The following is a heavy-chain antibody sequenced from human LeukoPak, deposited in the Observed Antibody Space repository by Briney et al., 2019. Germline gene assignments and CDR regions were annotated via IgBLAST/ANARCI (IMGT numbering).Heavy chain of an antibody. CDR1: GGAFSGYY. D-gene: IGHD3-22*01. Sequence: PSETLSLTCAVYGGAFSGYYWTWIRQPPGKGLEWIGGVNHRGSTNYNPSLKSRVTISVDTSKNQFSLKLSSVTAADTAVYYCARAQYYYDSSGYYPYYFDYWGQGTLVTVSS. CDR2: VNHRGST. V-gene: IGHV4-34*01. J-gene: IGHJ4*02. CDR3: ARAQYYYDSSGYYPYYFDY.